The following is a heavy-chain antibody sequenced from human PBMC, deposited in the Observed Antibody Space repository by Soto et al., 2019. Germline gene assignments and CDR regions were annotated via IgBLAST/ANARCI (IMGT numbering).Heavy chain of an antibody. CDR3: AKDPYSSSLQETFTEARSPFGDPVPHLHCL. D-gene: IGHD6-13*01. V-gene: IGHV3-30*18. CDR2: ISYDGSNK. Sequence: GGSLRLSCAASGFTFSSYGMHWVRQAPGKGLEWVAVISYDGSNKYYADSVKGRFTTSRDNSKNTLYLQMNSLRAEDTAVYYCAKDPYSSSLQETFTEARSPFGDPVPHLHCLW. J-gene: IGHJ2*01. CDR1: GFTFSSYG.